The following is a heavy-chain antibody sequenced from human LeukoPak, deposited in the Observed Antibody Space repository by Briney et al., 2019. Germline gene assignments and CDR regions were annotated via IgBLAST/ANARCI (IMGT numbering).Heavy chain of an antibody. D-gene: IGHD3-22*01. V-gene: IGHV1-2*02. CDR1: GYTFTGYY. J-gene: IGHJ4*02. CDR2: INPNSGGT. Sequence: ASVKVSCKASGYTFTGYYMHWVRQAPGQGLEWMGWINPNSGGTNYAQKFQGRVTMTRDTSISTAYMELSRLRSDDTAVYYCARNFYFNSSGYYHYWGQGTLVTVSS. CDR3: ARNFYFNSSGYYHY.